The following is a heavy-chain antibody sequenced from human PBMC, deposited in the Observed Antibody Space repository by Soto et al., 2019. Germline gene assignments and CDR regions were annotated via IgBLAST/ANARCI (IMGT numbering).Heavy chain of an antibody. CDR2: IYSSGST. CDR3: ARTDSSGYYGDS. J-gene: IGHJ5*01. D-gene: IGHD3-22*01. V-gene: IGHV4-31*03. Sequence: QVQLQESGPGLVKPSQTLSLTCTVSRGSISSSSYYWSWIRQHPGKGLEWIGFIYSSGSTYYNPSLKSRVTISVDTSQNQFSLKLSSVTAADTAVYFCARTDSSGYYGDSWGQGTLVTVSS. CDR1: RGSISSSSYY.